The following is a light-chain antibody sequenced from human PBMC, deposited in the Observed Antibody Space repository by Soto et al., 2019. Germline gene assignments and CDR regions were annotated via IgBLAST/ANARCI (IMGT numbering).Light chain of an antibody. J-gene: IGKJ4*01. CDR2: AAS. V-gene: IGKV3-20*01. CDR1: QSVSISY. CDR3: QKWGISPLVT. Sequence: IVLTQSPGTLSLSPGERATLSCRASQSVSISYLAWYQQKPGQAPRLLIYAASARATGIPDRVSGSGSGTEFTLTLSRVEPEDSAVYICQKWGISPLVTFVGGPKLNIK.